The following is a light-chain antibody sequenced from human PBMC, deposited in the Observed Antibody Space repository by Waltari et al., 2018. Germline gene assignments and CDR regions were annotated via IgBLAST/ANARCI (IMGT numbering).Light chain of an antibody. V-gene: IGKV3-15*01. Sequence: EIVMTQSPATLSVSPGERATLSCSASQSVSSNLAWYQQKPGQAPRLLMYGASTRATGIPARFSGSGSGTEFTLTISSLQSEDFALYYCQQYNNWPRTFGQGTKVEIK. CDR1: QSVSSN. CDR3: QQYNNWPRT. J-gene: IGKJ1*01. CDR2: GAS.